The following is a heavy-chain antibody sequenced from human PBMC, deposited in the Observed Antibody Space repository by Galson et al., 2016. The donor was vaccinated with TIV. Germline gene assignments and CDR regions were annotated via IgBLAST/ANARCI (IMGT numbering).Heavy chain of an antibody. J-gene: IGHJ4*02. CDR3: AQLVRKCGMTRCFGDHVDY. CDR1: GHTFTSYD. D-gene: IGHD2-15*01. V-gene: IGHV1-8*01. Sequence: SCKASGHTFTSYDMNWVRQAPGQGLEWMGWMHPNSGNTGYTQKFQGRVTMTRDTSVSTAYMELTNLRSEDTAVYFCAQLVRKCGMTRCFGDHVDYWGQGTLVTVSS. CDR2: MHPNSGNT.